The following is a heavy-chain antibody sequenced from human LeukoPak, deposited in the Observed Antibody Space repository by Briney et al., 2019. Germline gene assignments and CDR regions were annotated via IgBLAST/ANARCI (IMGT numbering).Heavy chain of an antibody. Sequence: SETLSLTCAVYGGSFSGYYWSWIRQPPGKGLEWIGEINHSGSTNYNPSLKSRVTISADTSKNQFSLKLSSVTAADTAVYYCARGRYSSGWYCLDYWGQGTLVTVSS. CDR2: INHSGST. CDR1: GGSFSGYY. V-gene: IGHV4-34*01. D-gene: IGHD6-19*01. CDR3: ARGRYSSGWYCLDY. J-gene: IGHJ4*02.